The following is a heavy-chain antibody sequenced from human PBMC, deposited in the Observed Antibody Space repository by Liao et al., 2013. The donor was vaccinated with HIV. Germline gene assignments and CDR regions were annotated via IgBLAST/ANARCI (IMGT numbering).Heavy chain of an antibody. CDR3: ARGGSLVVAADPQYFRH. V-gene: IGHV4-34*01. Sequence: QVQLQQWGAGLLKPSETLSLTCAVYGGSFIPYYWSWIRQSPGKGLEWIGEINHSGSTNYNPSLKSRVTISVDTSKHQFSLKLSSVTAADTAVYFCARGGSLVVAADPQYFRHWGQGTLVTVSS. D-gene: IGHD2-2*01. CDR1: GGSFIPYY. CDR2: INHSGST. J-gene: IGHJ1*01.